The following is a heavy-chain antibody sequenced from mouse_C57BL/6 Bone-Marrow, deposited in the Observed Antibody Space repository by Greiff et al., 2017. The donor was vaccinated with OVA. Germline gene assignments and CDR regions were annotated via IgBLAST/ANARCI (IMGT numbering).Heavy chain of an antibody. D-gene: IGHD2-1*01. J-gene: IGHJ3*01. Sequence: EVKLMESGGGLVKPGGSLKLSCAASGFTFSDYGMHWVRQAPEKGLEWVAYISSGSSTIYYADTVKGRFTISRDNAKNTLFLQMTSLRSEDTAMYYCARGTLYRAWFAYWGQGTLVTVSA. CDR3: ARGTLYRAWFAY. CDR2: ISSGSSTI. V-gene: IGHV5-17*01. CDR1: GFTFSDYG.